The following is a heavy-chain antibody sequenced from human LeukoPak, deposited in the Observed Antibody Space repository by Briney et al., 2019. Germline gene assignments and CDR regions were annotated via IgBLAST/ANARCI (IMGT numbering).Heavy chain of an antibody. J-gene: IGHJ4*02. CDR2: IYYSGST. V-gene: IGHV4-59*01. CDR3: ARGSSTLGY. CDR1: GGSISSYY. Sequence: SETLSLTYTVSGGSISSYYWSWIRQPPGKGLEWIGYIYYSGSTNYNPSLKSRVTISVDTSKNQFSLKLSSVTAADTAVYYCARGSSTLGYWGQGTLVTVSS. D-gene: IGHD6-13*01.